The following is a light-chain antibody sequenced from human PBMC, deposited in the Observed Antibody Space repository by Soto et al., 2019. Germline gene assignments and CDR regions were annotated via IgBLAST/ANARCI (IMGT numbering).Light chain of an antibody. CDR1: QNVSSTY. CDR2: GAS. V-gene: IGKV3-20*01. CDR3: QQYGSSPFT. Sequence: EKVLTQSPGTLSLSPGERATLSCRASQNVSSTYLAWYQHKFGQAPRLLIYGASNRATGIPDRVSGSGSGTDFTLTISRLEPEDFAVYYCQQYGSSPFTFGGGTKVEIK. J-gene: IGKJ4*01.